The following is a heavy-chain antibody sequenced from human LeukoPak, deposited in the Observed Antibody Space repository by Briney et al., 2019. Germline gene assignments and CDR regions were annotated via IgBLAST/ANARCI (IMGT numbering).Heavy chain of an antibody. CDR3: ARETNDYSNVGDY. Sequence: GESLRLSCAASGFTFSSYAMNWVRQAPGKGLEWVSAIRSSGGSTYYTDSVKGRFTISRDNSKNTLYLQMNSLRAEDTAVYYCARETNDYSNVGDYWGQGTLVTVSS. V-gene: IGHV3-23*01. CDR1: GFTFSSYA. D-gene: IGHD4-11*01. J-gene: IGHJ4*02. CDR2: IRSSGGST.